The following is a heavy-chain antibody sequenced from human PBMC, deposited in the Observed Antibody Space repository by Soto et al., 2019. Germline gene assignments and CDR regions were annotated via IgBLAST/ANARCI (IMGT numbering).Heavy chain of an antibody. CDR1: GFTFSSYS. J-gene: IGHJ6*03. Sequence: SGGSLRLSCASSGFTFSSYSMNWVRQAPGKGLEWVSSISSSSSYIYYADSVKGRFTISRDNAKNSLYLQMNSLRAEDTAVYYCARSTYWAYYYYMDVWGKGTTVTVSS. V-gene: IGHV3-21*01. CDR3: ARSTYWAYYYYMDV. CDR2: ISSSSSYI. D-gene: IGHD2-15*01.